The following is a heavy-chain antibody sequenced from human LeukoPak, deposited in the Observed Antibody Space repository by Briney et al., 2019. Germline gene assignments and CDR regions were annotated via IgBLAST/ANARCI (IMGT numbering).Heavy chain of an antibody. V-gene: IGHV7-4-1*02. CDR3: ARYCSGGSCSYYYGMDV. CDR1: GYTFTNYG. J-gene: IGHJ6*02. Sequence: ASVKVSCKASGYTFTNYGIAWVRQAPGQGLEWMGWINTNTGNPTYAQGFTGRFVFSLDTSVSTAYLQISSLKAEDTAVYYCARYCSGGSCSYYYGMDVWGQGTTVTVSS. CDR2: INTNTGNP. D-gene: IGHD2-15*01.